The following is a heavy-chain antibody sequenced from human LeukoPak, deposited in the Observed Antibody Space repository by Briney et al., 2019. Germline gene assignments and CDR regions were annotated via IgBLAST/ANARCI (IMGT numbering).Heavy chain of an antibody. J-gene: IGHJ5*02. CDR2: IIPILGIA. Sequence: SVKVSCKASGGTFSSYVISWVRQAPGQGLEWMGRIIPILGIANYAQKFQGRVTITADKSTSTAYMELSSLRSEDTAVYYCARDHSQLLRNWFDPWGQGTLVTVSS. CDR1: GGTFSSYV. V-gene: IGHV1-69*04. CDR3: ARDHSQLLRNWFDP. D-gene: IGHD2-2*01.